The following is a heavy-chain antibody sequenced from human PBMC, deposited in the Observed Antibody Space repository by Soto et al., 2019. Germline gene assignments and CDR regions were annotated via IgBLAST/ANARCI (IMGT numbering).Heavy chain of an antibody. Sequence: PGGSLRLSCAASGFTFSSYSMNWVRQAPGKGLEWVSYISSSSSTIYYADSVKGRFTISRDNAKNSLYLQMNSLRDEDTAVYYCARQDIVVVVAATLYYYYGMDVWGQGTTVTVSS. CDR3: ARQDIVVVVAATLYYYYGMDV. CDR1: GFTFSSYS. V-gene: IGHV3-48*02. CDR2: ISSSSSTI. J-gene: IGHJ6*02. D-gene: IGHD2-15*01.